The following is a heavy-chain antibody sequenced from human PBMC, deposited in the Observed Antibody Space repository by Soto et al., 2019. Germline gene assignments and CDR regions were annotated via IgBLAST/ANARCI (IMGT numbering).Heavy chain of an antibody. V-gene: IGHV4-34*01. CDR3: ARGGAMIVVVDEYFQH. D-gene: IGHD3-22*01. J-gene: IGHJ1*01. CDR1: GGSFSGYY. CDR2: INHSGST. Sequence: SETLSLTCAVYGGSFSGYYWSWIRQPPGKGLEWIGEINHSGSTNYNPSLKSRVTISVDTSKNQFSLKLSSVTAADTAVYYCARGGAMIVVVDEYFQHWGQGTLVTVSS.